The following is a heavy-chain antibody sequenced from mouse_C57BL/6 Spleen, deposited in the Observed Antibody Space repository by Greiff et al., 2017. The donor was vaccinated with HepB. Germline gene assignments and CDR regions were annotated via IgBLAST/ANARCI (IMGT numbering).Heavy chain of an antibody. CDR1: GYTFTDYE. J-gene: IGHJ2*01. Sequence: VKLQESGAELVRPGASVTLSCKASGYTFTDYEMHWVKQTPVHGLEWIGAIDPETGGTAYNQKFKGKAILTADKSSSTAYMELRSLTSEDSAVYYCTRWGDGDYWGQGTTLTVSS. D-gene: IGHD3-3*01. V-gene: IGHV1-15*01. CDR3: TRWGDGDY. CDR2: IDPETGGT.